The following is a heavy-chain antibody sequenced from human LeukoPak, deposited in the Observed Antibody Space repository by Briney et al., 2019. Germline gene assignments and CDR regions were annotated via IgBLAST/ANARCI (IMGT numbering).Heavy chain of an antibody. Sequence: GGSLRLSCAVSGFTLDDYAMHWVRQVPGKGLEWVSSISSSSSYIYYADSVKGRFTISRDNAKNSVYLQINRLRAEDTAVYYCARRGTIAVPVFWFDPWGQGTLVIVSS. CDR3: ARRGTIAVPVFWFDP. J-gene: IGHJ5*02. D-gene: IGHD6-19*01. CDR2: ISSSSSYI. V-gene: IGHV3-21*01. CDR1: GFTLDDYA.